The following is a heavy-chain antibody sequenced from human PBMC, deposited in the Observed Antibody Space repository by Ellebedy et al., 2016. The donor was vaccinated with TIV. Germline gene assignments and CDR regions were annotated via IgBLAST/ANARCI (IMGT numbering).Heavy chain of an antibody. CDR1: GFTFSNYW. V-gene: IGHV3-74*01. D-gene: IGHD6-19*01. CDR3: ARGGRDQWLIDY. Sequence: PGGSLRLSCAASGFTFSNYWIHRVRQAPGKGLVWLSRINRDGSSANYADSVKGRLSISRDNSKNTLYVQMNSLRAEDTAVYYCARGGRDQWLIDYWGQGTLVTVSS. J-gene: IGHJ4*02. CDR2: INRDGSSA.